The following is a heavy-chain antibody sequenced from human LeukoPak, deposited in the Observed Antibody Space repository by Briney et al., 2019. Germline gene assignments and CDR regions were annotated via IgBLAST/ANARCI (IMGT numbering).Heavy chain of an antibody. CDR3: ARGLTGSYNYYYYAMDV. Sequence: ASVKVSCKASGYTFRGYYIHWVRQAPGQRLEWMGWINPDSGGTKYAQTFQGRVTMTRDTSISAAYMDLSRLTFDDTAIYYCARGLTGSYNYYYYAMDVWGQGTTVTVSS. CDR2: INPDSGGT. D-gene: IGHD3-9*01. V-gene: IGHV1-2*02. CDR1: GYTFRGYY. J-gene: IGHJ6*02.